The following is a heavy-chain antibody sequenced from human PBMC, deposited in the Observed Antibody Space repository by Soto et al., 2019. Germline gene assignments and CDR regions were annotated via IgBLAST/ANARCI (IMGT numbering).Heavy chain of an antibody. J-gene: IGHJ4*02. CDR2: IIPILGIA. D-gene: IGHD3-10*01. V-gene: IGHV1-69*10. CDR3: VLYYGSGSYLLFDY. Sequence: GASVKVSCKASGYTFTSYAMHWVRQAPGQRLEWMGWIIPILGIANYAQKFQGRVTITADKSTSTAYMELSSLRSEDTAVYYCVLYYGSGSYLLFDYWGQGTLVTVSS. CDR1: GYTFTSYA.